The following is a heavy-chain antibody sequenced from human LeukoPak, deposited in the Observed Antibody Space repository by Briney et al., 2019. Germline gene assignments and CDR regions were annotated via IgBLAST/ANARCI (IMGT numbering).Heavy chain of an antibody. D-gene: IGHD1-26*01. CDR1: GHTFIGFH. CDR3: ARRSGGGYFGS. V-gene: IGHV1-2*02. Sequence: ASVKVSCKASGHTFIGFHIHWVRQAPGQGLECMGWINPHSGGTTYAQKFQGRVTMTTDTSISTAYMDLSRLKSDDTAVYYCARRSGGGYFGSWGQGTLVTVSS. CDR2: INPHSGGT. J-gene: IGHJ4*02.